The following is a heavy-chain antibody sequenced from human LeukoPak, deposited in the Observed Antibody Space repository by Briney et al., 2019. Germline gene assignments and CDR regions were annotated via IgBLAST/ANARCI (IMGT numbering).Heavy chain of an antibody. CDR3: ARGAPNWEDSDAFDI. J-gene: IGHJ3*02. V-gene: IGHV1-46*01. Sequence: ASVKVSCKASGYTFTSYYMHWVRQAPGQELEWMGIINPSGGSTSYAQKFQGRVTMTRDTSTSTVYVELSSLRSEDTAVYYCARGAPNWEDSDAFDIWGQGTMVTVSS. CDR2: INPSGGST. CDR1: GYTFTSYY. D-gene: IGHD7-27*01.